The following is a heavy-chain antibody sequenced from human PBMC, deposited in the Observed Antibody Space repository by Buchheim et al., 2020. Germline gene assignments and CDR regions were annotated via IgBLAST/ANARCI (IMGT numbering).Heavy chain of an antibody. CDR1: GFTFSSYW. CDR3: ARGWIQLWFGYYGMDV. J-gene: IGHJ6*02. CDR2: IKQDGSEK. D-gene: IGHD5-18*01. Sequence: EVQLVESGGGLVQPGGSLRLSCAASGFTFSSYWMSWVRQAPGKGLEWVANIKQDGSEKYYVDSVKGLFTISRDNAKNSLYLQMNSLRAEDTAVYYCARGWIQLWFGYYGMDVWGQGTT. V-gene: IGHV3-7*01.